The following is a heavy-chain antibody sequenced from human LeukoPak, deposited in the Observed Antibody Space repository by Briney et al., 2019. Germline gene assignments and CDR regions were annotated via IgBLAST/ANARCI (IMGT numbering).Heavy chain of an antibody. Sequence: SETLSLTCTVSGGSINGYYWSWIRQPPGKGLEWIGEINHSGSTNYNPSLKSRVTISVDTSKNQFSLKLSSVTAADTAVYYCARVRSPLARGRRVSYYYYMDVWGKGTTVTVSS. V-gene: IGHV4-34*01. CDR3: ARVRSPLARGRRVSYYYYMDV. D-gene: IGHD6-13*01. J-gene: IGHJ6*03. CDR2: INHSGST. CDR1: GGSINGYY.